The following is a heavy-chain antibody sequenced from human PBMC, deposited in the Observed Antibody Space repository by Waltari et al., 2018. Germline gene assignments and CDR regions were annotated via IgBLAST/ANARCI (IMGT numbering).Heavy chain of an antibody. Sequence: QVQLVQSGAEVKKPGSSVTVSCKASGGTFSSYAISCVRKAPGQGLEWMGGIIPILGIANYAQKFQGRVTITADESTSTAYMELSSLRSEDTAVYYCARRLGGSSEFDIWGQGTMVTVSS. V-gene: IGHV1-69*04. CDR1: GGTFSSYA. CDR3: ARRLGGSSEFDI. J-gene: IGHJ3*02. D-gene: IGHD1-26*01. CDR2: IIPILGIA.